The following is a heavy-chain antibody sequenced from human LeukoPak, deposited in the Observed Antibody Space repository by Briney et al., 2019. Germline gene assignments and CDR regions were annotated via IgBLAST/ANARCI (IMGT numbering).Heavy chain of an antibody. D-gene: IGHD6-13*01. J-gene: IGHJ6*02. CDR2: IYYSGST. V-gene: IGHV4-61*01. CDR3: ARVGSSWYGHYYGMDV. Sequence: SETLSLTCTVSGGSISSGSYYWSWIRQPPGKGLEWIGYIYYSGSTNYNPSLKSRVTISVDTSKNQFSLKLSSVTAADTAVYYCARVGSSWYGHYYGMDVWGQGTTVTVSS. CDR1: GGSISSGSYY.